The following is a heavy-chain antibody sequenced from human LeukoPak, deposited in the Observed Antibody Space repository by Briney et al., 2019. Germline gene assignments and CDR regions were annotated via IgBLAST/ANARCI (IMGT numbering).Heavy chain of an antibody. Sequence: ASVKVSCKVSGYTLTELSMHWVRQAPGKGLEWMGGFDPEDGETIYAQKFQGRVTMTEDTSTDTAYMELSRLRSDDTAVYYCARVQLELRAFDIWGQGTMVTVSS. J-gene: IGHJ3*02. CDR1: GYTLTELS. CDR2: FDPEDGET. V-gene: IGHV1-24*01. D-gene: IGHD1-7*01. CDR3: ARVQLELRAFDI.